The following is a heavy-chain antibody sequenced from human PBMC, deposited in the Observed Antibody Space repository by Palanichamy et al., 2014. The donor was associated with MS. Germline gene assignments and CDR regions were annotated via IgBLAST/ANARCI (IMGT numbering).Heavy chain of an antibody. CDR3: ASRLDY. J-gene: IGHJ4*02. D-gene: IGHD4-11*01. Sequence: QLQLQESGPGLVKPSETLSLTCTVSGGSISSSSYYWGWIRQPPGKGLEWIGSIFYSGSTYSNPSLKSRVTISIDTSKNQFSLRLSSVTAADTAVYYCASRLDYWGQGTLVTASS. CDR2: IFYSGST. CDR1: GGSISSSSYY. V-gene: IGHV4-39*01.